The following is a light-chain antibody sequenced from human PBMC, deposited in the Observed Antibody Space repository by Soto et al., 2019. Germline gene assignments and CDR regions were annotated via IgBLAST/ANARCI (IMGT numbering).Light chain of an antibody. J-gene: IGLJ1*01. Sequence: QSALTQPPSASGSPGQSVTISCTGTSSDVGTYKYVSWYQQHPGKAPKLMIYEVSKRPSGVPDRFSGSKSGNTASLTVSGLQAEDEADYYCSSYANNNNFKFVFDTGTTV. CDR2: EVS. CDR1: SSDVGTYKY. V-gene: IGLV2-8*01. CDR3: SSYANNNNFKFV.